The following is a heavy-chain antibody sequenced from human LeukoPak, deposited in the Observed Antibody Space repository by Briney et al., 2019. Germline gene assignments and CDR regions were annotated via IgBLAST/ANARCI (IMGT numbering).Heavy chain of an antibody. J-gene: IGHJ6*02. CDR3: ARENTAMDLKDYYYYGMDV. D-gene: IGHD5-18*01. CDR2: IYYSGST. CDR1: GGSISSYY. V-gene: IGHV4-59*12. Sequence: SETLSLTCTVSGGSISSYYWSWIRQPPGKGLEWIGYIYYSGSTNYNPSLKSRVTMSVDTSKNQFSLKLSSVTAADTAVYYCARENTAMDLKDYYYYGMDVWGQGTTVTVSS.